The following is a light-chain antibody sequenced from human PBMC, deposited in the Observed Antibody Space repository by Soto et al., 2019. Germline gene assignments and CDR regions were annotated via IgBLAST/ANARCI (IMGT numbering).Light chain of an antibody. CDR2: EVT. CDR1: RSDVGGYNY. CDR3: SSYTSGSTVI. Sequence: GSPGQSLTISCTGTRSDVGGYNYVSWYQHHPGKVPRLLIYEVTNRPAEVSNRFSGSKSGITASLTISGLQSEDEADYYCSSYTSGSTVIFGGGTKVTVL. V-gene: IGLV2-14*01. J-gene: IGLJ2*01.